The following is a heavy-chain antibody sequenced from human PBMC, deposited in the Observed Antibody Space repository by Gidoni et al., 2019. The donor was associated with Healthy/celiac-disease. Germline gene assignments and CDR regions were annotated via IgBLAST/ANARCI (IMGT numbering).Heavy chain of an antibody. D-gene: IGHD3-3*01. CDR3: AKDQYYDFWSGYYF. CDR2: ISGSGGST. V-gene: IGHV3-23*01. J-gene: IGHJ4*02. Sequence: EVQLLESGGGLVQPGGSLRLSCAASGFTFSSYATSWVRQAPGKGLEWVSAISGSGGSTYYADSVKGRFTISRDNSKNTLYLQMNSLRAEDTAVYYCAKDQYYDFWSGYYFGGQGTLVTVSS. CDR1: GFTFSSYA.